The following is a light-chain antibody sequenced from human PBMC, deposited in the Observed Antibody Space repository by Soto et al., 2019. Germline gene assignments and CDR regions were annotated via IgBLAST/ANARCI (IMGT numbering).Light chain of an antibody. Sequence: QSALTQPPSASGSPGQSVTISCTGTSSDVGGYNYVSWYQQHPGKAPKLMISEVSKRPSGVPDRFSGSKSGNTASLTVSGRQAEDEADYDCSSFAGNNNVVFGGGTKLTVL. CDR2: EVS. CDR3: SSFAGNNNVV. CDR1: SSDVGGYNY. J-gene: IGLJ2*01. V-gene: IGLV2-8*01.